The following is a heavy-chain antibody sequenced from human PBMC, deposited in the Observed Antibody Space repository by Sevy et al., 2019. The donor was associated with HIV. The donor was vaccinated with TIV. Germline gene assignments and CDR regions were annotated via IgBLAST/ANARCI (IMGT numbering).Heavy chain of an antibody. CDR3: TRSFSVTWYPHY. V-gene: IGHV3-49*03. D-gene: IGHD6-13*01. Sequence: GESLKISCTTPGFTFGDYAMGWFRQAPGKGLEWVGFIRTTASGGTTDYAASVKGTFIISRDDSKSIAYLQMNSLKTEDTAVYYCTRSFSVTWYPHYWGQGTLVTVSS. CDR1: GFTFGDYA. CDR2: IRTTASGGTT. J-gene: IGHJ4*02.